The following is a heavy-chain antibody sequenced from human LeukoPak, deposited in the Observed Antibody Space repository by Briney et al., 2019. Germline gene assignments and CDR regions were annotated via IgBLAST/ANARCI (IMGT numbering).Heavy chain of an antibody. Sequence: GGSLRLSCAASGFTFSSYNMNWVRQAPGKGLEWVSSITSSSSYIYYADSVKGRFTISRDNAKNSLYLQMNSLRAEDTAVYYCARGADSGYSSDNWGQGTLVSVSS. D-gene: IGHD3-9*01. CDR3: ARGADSGYSSDN. J-gene: IGHJ4*02. CDR1: GFTFSSYN. V-gene: IGHV3-21*01. CDR2: ITSSSSYI.